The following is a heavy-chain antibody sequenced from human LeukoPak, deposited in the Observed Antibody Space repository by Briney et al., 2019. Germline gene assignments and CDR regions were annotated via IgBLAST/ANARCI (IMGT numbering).Heavy chain of an antibody. CDR2: ISYDGSNK. V-gene: IGHV3-30*04. CDR3: ARGGSGWFRWFDP. J-gene: IGHJ5*02. CDR1: GFTFSSYA. Sequence: GGSLRLSCAASGFTFSSYAMHGVRQAPGKGLEWVAVISYDGSNKYYADSVKGRFTTSRDNTKNTLYLQMNSLRADDTAVYYCARGGSGWFRWFDPWGQGTLVTVSS. D-gene: IGHD6-19*01.